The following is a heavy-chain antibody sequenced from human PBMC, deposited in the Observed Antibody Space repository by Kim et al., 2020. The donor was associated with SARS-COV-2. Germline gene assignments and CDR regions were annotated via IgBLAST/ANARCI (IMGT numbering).Heavy chain of an antibody. Sequence: AHSVKGRLTLARDTDKNSLYMQMKSLKDEDTAVYYCAREGRTSTSYPARDAWGQGTLVTVSS. J-gene: IGHJ5*02. D-gene: IGHD1-1*01. V-gene: IGHV3-11*04. CDR3: AREGRTSTSYPARDA.